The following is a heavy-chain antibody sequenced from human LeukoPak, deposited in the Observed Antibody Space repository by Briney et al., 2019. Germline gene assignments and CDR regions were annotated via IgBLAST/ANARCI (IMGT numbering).Heavy chain of an antibody. CDR1: GFTLSTYW. D-gene: IGHD2-15*01. Sequence: GGSLRLSCVASGFTLSTYWMHWVRQAPGKGLVWVSRINSVGSATSYADSVMVRFTISRDSAKNTLYLQMNSLRPEDTAVYYCARGNKWSFDSWGQGALVTVSS. CDR3: ARGNKWSFDS. V-gene: IGHV3-74*01. CDR2: INSVGSAT. J-gene: IGHJ4*02.